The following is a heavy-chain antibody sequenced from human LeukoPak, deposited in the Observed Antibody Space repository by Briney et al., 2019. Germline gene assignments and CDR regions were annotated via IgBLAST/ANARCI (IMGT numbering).Heavy chain of an antibody. Sequence: GGSLRLSCAVSGFTFSNYWMSWVRQAPGKGLEWVANIKQDGSEKYYVDSVKGRFTISRDNAKNSLYLQMNSLRAEDTAVYYCARDKYGSPGAFDIWGQGTMVTVSS. V-gene: IGHV3-7*01. CDR3: ARDKYGSPGAFDI. J-gene: IGHJ3*02. CDR1: GFTFSNYW. CDR2: IKQDGSEK. D-gene: IGHD1-26*01.